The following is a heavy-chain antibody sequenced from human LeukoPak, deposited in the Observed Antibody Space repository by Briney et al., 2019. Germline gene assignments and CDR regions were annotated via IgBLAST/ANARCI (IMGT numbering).Heavy chain of an antibody. CDR1: GGSFSGYY. D-gene: IGHD1-1*01. CDR3: ARRTTGTTLDYFDY. Sequence: PSETLSLTCAVYGGSFSGYYWSWIRQPPGKGLEWIGSIYYSGSTYYNPSLKSRVTISVDTSKNQFSLKLSSVTAADTAVYYCARRTTGTTLDYFDYWGQGTLVTVSS. V-gene: IGHV4-34*01. J-gene: IGHJ4*02. CDR2: IYYSGST.